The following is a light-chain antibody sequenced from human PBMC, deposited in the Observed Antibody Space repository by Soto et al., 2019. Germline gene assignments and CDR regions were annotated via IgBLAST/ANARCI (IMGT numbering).Light chain of an antibody. V-gene: IGKV1-5*01. Sequence: DIQMDLNPSALCAAVGESVSRTCRASQTISNWLAWYQQKPGKAPKLLIYDASSLESGVPSRFSGSGSGTEFTLTISILQPDDFATYSFQHYNSYSEAFGQGTKVDIK. CDR3: QHYNSYSEA. CDR1: QTISNW. J-gene: IGKJ1*01. CDR2: DAS.